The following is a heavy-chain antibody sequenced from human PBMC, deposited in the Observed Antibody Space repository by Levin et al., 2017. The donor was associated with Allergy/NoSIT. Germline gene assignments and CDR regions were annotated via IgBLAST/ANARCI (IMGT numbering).Heavy chain of an antibody. V-gene: IGHV3-48*02. CDR2: ISSSSSTI. Sequence: GESLKISCAASGFTFSSYSMNWVRQAPGKGLEWVSYISSSSSTIYYADSVKGRFTISRDNAKNSLYLQMNSLRDEDTAVYYCARDNGDYGYYYYGMDVWGQGTTVTVSS. CDR1: GFTFSSYS. CDR3: ARDNGDYGYYYYGMDV. D-gene: IGHD4-17*01. J-gene: IGHJ6*02.